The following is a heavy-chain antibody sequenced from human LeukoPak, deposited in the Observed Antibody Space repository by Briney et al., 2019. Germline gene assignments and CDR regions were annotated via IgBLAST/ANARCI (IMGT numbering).Heavy chain of an antibody. V-gene: IGHV4-59*01. CDR3: ARGGWNKFDY. D-gene: IGHD3-22*01. J-gene: IGHJ4*02. CDR1: GGSISSYY. Sequence: SETLSLTCTVSGGSISSYYRSWIRQPPGKGLEWIGFIFYSGTTNYNPSLKSRVTISVDTSKNQFSLKLSSVTAADTAAYYCARGGWNKFDYWGQGTLVTVSS. CDR2: IFYSGTT.